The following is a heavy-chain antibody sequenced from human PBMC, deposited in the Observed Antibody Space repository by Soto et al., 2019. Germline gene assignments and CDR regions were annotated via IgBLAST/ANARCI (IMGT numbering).Heavy chain of an antibody. Sequence: PGGSLRLSCAASGFIFSNSAMSWVRQAPGKGLEWVSAVSTNGGSTYYADSVRGRLTISRDNSKNTLYLQMNSLRAEDTAVYYCAKHDYGDYDFDYWGQGTLVTVSS. J-gene: IGHJ4*02. CDR2: VSTNGGST. CDR3: AKHDYGDYDFDY. CDR1: GFIFSNSA. D-gene: IGHD4-17*01. V-gene: IGHV3-23*01.